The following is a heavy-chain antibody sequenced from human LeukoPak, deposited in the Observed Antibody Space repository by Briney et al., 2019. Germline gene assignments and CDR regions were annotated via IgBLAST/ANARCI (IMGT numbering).Heavy chain of an antibody. D-gene: IGHD3-16*01. V-gene: IGHV3-11*06. CDR1: GFTFSDYY. J-gene: IGHJ4*02. CDR3: ASRGGYEPFDY. CDR2: ISSSSSYT. Sequence: GGSLRLSCAASGFTFSDYYMSWIRQAPGKGLEWVSYISSSSSYTNYADSAKGRFAISRDNAKNSLYLQMNSLRAEDTAVYYCASRGGYEPFDYWGQGTLVTVSS.